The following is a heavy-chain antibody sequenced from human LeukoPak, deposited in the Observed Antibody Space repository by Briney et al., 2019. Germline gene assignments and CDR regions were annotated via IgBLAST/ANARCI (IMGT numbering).Heavy chain of an antibody. CDR3: ARGRWLPPVYFDY. J-gene: IGHJ4*02. D-gene: IGHD5-12*01. CDR1: GGSISTSNYY. V-gene: IGHV4-39*07. Sequence: SETLSLTCTVSGGSISTSNYYWGWIRQPPGKGLEWIGNIFYSGSTNYNPSLKSRVTISVDTSKNQFSLKLSSVTAADTAVYYCARGRWLPPVYFDYWGQGTLVTVSS. CDR2: IFYSGST.